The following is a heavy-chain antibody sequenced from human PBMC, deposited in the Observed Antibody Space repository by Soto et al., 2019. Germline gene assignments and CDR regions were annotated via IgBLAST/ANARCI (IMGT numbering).Heavy chain of an antibody. CDR3: AKGHGYRYESLCFDS. CDR2: ISGSGRRS. J-gene: IGHJ4*02. V-gene: IGHV3-23*01. CDR1: GFTFRSYS. D-gene: IGHD5-18*01. Sequence: EMQLLESGGGLVQPGGSLRLSCTASGFTFRSYSMNWVRQAPGRGLEWVSAISGSGRRSYYADSVKGRFTISRDNSRNTRYLQMLRLNAQNTALYAFAKGHGYRYESLCFDSWGQGTLVTVSS.